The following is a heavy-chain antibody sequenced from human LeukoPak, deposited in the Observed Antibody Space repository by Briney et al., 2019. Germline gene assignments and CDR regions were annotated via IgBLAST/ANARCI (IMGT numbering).Heavy chain of an antibody. Sequence: ASVKVSCKASGYTFTGYYMHWVRQAPGQGLEWMGWINPNSGGTNYAQKFQGRVTMTRDTSISTAYMELSRLRSDDTAVYYCARDMNTILGVVTYYYYYGMDVWGQGTTVTVSS. CDR3: ARDMNTILGVVTYYYYYGMDV. D-gene: IGHD3-3*01. J-gene: IGHJ6*02. CDR1: GYTFTGYY. V-gene: IGHV1-2*02. CDR2: INPNSGGT.